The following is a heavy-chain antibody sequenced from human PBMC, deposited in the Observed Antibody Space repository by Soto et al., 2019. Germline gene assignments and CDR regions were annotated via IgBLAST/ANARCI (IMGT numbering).Heavy chain of an antibody. V-gene: IGHV5-10-1*01. D-gene: IGHD1-26*01. Sequence: GGSLRLSCKGSGDSFSTYWISWVRQMPGKGLEWMGRIDPSDSYRKYSPSFQGHVTISADKSISTAYLQWSSLKASDTAMYYCASPRSGSFYVSLDYSGMAVWGQGTTVTVSS. J-gene: IGHJ6*02. CDR2: IDPSDSYR. CDR3: ASPRSGSFYVSLDYSGMAV. CDR1: GDSFSTYW.